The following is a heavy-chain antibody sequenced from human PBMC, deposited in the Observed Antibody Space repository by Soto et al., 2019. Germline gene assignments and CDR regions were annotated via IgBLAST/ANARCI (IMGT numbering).Heavy chain of an antibody. Sequence: GGSLSLSCAASGFTFSSYGMHWVRQAPGKGLEWVAVIWYDGSNKYYADSVKGRFTISRDNSKNTLYLQMNSLRAEDTAVYYCARDLYYDSSCYHTFDYWGQGTLVTVSS. V-gene: IGHV3-33*01. CDR1: GFTFSSYG. CDR3: ARDLYYDSSCYHTFDY. D-gene: IGHD3-22*01. J-gene: IGHJ4*02. CDR2: IWYDGSNK.